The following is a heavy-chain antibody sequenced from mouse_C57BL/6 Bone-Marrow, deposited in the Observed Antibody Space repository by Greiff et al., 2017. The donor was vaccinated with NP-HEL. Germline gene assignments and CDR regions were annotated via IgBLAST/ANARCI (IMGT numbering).Heavy chain of an antibody. J-gene: IGHJ3*01. CDR1: GYTFTSYW. D-gene: IGHD1-1*01. Sequence: VQLQQSGAELVRPGTSVKLSCKASGYTFTSYWMHWVKQRPGQGLEWIGVIDPSDSYTNYNQKFKGKATLTVDTSSSTAYMQLSSLTSEDSAVYYCARGRYYGSRSFAYWGQGTLVTVSA. V-gene: IGHV1-59*01. CDR3: ARGRYYGSRSFAY. CDR2: IDPSDSYT.